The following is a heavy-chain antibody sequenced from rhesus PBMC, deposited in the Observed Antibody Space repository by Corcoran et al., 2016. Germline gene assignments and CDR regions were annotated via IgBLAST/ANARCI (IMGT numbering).Heavy chain of an antibody. Sequence: QVELQESGPAVVKPSETLSLTCAVPGGSISSANRWNWLRQSPGKGLEWLALIYGSSGGAEYNPSLKSRVAISMDTSKNQFSLKLSSVTAADTAVYYCARHFTSSHFDYWGRGVLVTVSS. CDR2: IYGSSGGA. CDR1: GGSISSANR. V-gene: IGHV4-93*02. D-gene: IGHD6-43*01. J-gene: IGHJ4*01. CDR3: ARHFTSSHFDY.